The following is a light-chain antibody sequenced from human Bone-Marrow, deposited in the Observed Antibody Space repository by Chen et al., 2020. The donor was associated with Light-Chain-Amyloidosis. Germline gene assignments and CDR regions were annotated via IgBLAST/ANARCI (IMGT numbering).Light chain of an antibody. CDR3: QQYYSAPFT. Sequence: DLVMTQSPDSLAVSLGERATINCKSSQSVLYSSNNKNYLAGYQQKPGQPPKLLISWASTRESGVPDRFTGSGSGTDFTLTISSLQAEDVAVYYCQQYYSAPFTFGPGTKVNIK. CDR1: QSVLYSSNNKNY. V-gene: IGKV4-1*01. J-gene: IGKJ3*01. CDR2: WAS.